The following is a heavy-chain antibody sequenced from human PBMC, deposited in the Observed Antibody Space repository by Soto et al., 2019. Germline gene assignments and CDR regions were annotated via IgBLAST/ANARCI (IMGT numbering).Heavy chain of an antibody. J-gene: IGHJ5*02. V-gene: IGHV4-4*02. CDR2: IFQGGST. CDR1: GGTIRSPDW. CDR3: ARGRGRYSSGWSWFDP. D-gene: IGHD6-19*01. Sequence: PSETLSLTCGVSGGTIRSPDWWTWVRQPPGKGLEWVGEIFQGGSTHYTPSLERRVTISVDKSKNQFSLTLTAVTAADTAVYFCARGRGRYSSGWSWFDPWGQGIWVTVSS.